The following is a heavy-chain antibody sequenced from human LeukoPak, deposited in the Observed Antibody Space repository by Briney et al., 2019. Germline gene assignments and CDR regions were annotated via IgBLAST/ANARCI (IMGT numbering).Heavy chain of an antibody. V-gene: IGHV4-59*01. CDR3: ARDYYDSSGYLHYNWFDP. CDR1: GGSISSYY. J-gene: IGHJ5*02. D-gene: IGHD3-22*01. CDR2: IYYSGST. Sequence: SETLSLTCTVSGGSISSYYWSWIRQPPGKGLEWIGYIYYSGSTNYNPSLKSRVTISVDTSKNQFSLKLSSVTAADTAVYYCARDYYDSSGYLHYNWFDPWGQGTLVTVSS.